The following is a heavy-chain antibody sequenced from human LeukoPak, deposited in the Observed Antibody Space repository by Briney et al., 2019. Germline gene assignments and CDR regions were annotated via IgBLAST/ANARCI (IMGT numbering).Heavy chain of an antibody. CDR2: IIPIFGTA. Sequence: SVKVSCKASGGTFSSYAISWVRQAPGQGLEWMGGIIPIFGTANYAQKFQGRVTITADESTSTAYMELSSLRSEDTAVYYCARDIPLVVTANTHYYGMDVWGQGTTVTVSS. V-gene: IGHV1-69*13. J-gene: IGHJ6*02. D-gene: IGHD2-21*02. CDR3: ARDIPLVVTANTHYYGMDV. CDR1: GGTFSSYA.